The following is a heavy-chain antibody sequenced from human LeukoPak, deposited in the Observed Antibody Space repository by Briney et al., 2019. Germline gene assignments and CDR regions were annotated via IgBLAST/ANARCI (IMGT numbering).Heavy chain of an antibody. V-gene: IGHV3-21*04. J-gene: IGHJ4*02. CDR3: AKDRPTVYSSSWLHFLDS. CDR1: GFTFSSYS. D-gene: IGHD6-13*01. CDR2: ITRSSIYM. Sequence: GGSLRLSCAASGFTFSSYSMNRVRQAPGKGLEWVSSITRSSIYMYYADSVKGRFTISRDNSKNTLYLQMNSLRADDTAVYYCAKDRPTVYSSSWLHFLDSWGQGTLVTVSS.